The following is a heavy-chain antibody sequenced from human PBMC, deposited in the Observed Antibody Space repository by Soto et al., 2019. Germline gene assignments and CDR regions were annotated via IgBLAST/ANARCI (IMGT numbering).Heavy chain of an antibody. J-gene: IGHJ3*02. Sequence: EVQLVQSRAEVKKPGESLKISCQGSGYNFNTYWIAWVRQMPGKGLEWVGIIYPDDSDTTYSPSFQGQVTISADKSINTAYLQWRRLKASDAAMYFCARRGRATHYGVLGVYDFPDAFDIWGQGTMVAVSS. CDR1: GYNFNTYW. V-gene: IGHV5-51*03. CDR2: IYPDDSDT. CDR3: ARRGRATHYGVLGVYDFPDAFDI. D-gene: IGHD3-3*01.